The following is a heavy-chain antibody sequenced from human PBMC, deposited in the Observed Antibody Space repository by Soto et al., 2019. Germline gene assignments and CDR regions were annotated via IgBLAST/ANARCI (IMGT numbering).Heavy chain of an antibody. Sequence: PSETLSLTCTVSGGSISSYYWSWIRQPPGKGLKWIGYIYYSGSTNYNPSLKSRVTISVDTSKNQFSLKLSSVTAADTAVYYCARAPYYDILAGYYNGESNYYYGMDVWGQGSTVT. J-gene: IGHJ6*02. V-gene: IGHV4-59*01. D-gene: IGHD3-9*01. CDR2: IYYSGST. CDR1: GGSISSYY. CDR3: ARAPYYDILAGYYNGESNYYYGMDV.